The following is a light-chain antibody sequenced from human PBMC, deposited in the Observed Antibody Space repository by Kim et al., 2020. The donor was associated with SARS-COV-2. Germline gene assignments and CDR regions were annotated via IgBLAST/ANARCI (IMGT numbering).Light chain of an antibody. CDR2: SDN. V-gene: IGLV10-54*01. CDR3: SAWDSSLSAWV. Sequence: QAATLTCTGNTNNVGDKGAAWLQQHQGHPPKLLSYSDNNRPSGISERLSASRSGNTASLTITGLQPEDEADYYCSAWDSSLSAWVFGGGTKLTVL. J-gene: IGLJ3*02. CDR1: TNNVGDKG.